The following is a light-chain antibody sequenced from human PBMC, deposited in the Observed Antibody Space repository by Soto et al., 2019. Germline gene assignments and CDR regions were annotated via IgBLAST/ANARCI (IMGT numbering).Light chain of an antibody. CDR3: LQYNSYPRT. CDR2: GAS. V-gene: IGKV3-20*01. Sequence: EIVLTHSAGTMSLSPGERRTLSCRASQSVSNNYLAWDQQKPRQAPRPLIYGASNRATGIPDRFSGSGSGTEFTLTISSLQPEDFATYYCLQYNSYPRTFGQGTKVDI. CDR1: QSVSNNY. J-gene: IGKJ1*01.